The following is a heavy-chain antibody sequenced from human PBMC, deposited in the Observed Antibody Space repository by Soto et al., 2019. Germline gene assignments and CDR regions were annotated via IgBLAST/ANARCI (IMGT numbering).Heavy chain of an antibody. V-gene: IGHV1-69*02. D-gene: IGHD2-21*02. CDR2: IIPILGIA. CDR1: GGTFSSYT. J-gene: IGHJ4*02. CDR3: ARGRNVVTAMAASYFDY. Sequence: QVQLVQSGAEVKKPGSSVKVSCKASGGTFSSYTISWVRQAPGQGLEWMGRIIPILGIANYAQKFQGRVTITADKSTSKAYMELSSLRSEDTAVYYCARGRNVVTAMAASYFDYWGQGTLVTVSS.